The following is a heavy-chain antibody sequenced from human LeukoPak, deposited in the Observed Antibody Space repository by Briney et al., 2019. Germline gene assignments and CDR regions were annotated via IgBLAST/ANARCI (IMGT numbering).Heavy chain of an antibody. Sequence: PGGSLRLSCAASGFTFSSYSMNWVRQAPGKGLEWVSSISNSSSHIDYADSVKGRFTISRDNAKNSLYLQMNSLSAEDTAVYYCAREMATIDDYWGQGTLVTVSS. D-gene: IGHD5-24*01. V-gene: IGHV3-21*01. CDR3: AREMATIDDY. CDR1: GFTFSSYS. J-gene: IGHJ4*02. CDR2: ISNSSSHI.